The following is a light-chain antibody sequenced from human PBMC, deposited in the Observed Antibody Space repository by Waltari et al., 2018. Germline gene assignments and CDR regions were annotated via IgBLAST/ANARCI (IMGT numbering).Light chain of an antibody. CDR1: QSVSSNF. CDR2: GAS. J-gene: IGKJ4*01. CDR3: QQYGRSPLT. Sequence: EIVLTQSPGTLSLSPGDRATLSCRASQSVSSNFLAWYQQKPGQAPRLLIYGASSRATGMPDKFSGSESGTDFTLTINRLEPEDFAVYYCQQYGRSPLTFGGVTKVEIK. V-gene: IGKV3-20*01.